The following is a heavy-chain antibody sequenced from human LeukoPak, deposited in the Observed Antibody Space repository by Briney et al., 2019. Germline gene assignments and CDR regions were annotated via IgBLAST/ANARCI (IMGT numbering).Heavy chain of an antibody. CDR3: ARDGFESGAEPYNWFDP. CDR1: GLTFSSYS. Sequence: PGGSLRLSCAASGLTFSSYSMNWVRQAPGKGLEWVSSISSSSSYIYYADSVKGRFTISRDNAKNSLYLQMNSLRAEDTAVYYCARDGFESGAEPYNWFDPWGQGTLVTVSS. V-gene: IGHV3-21*01. CDR2: ISSSSSYI. D-gene: IGHD1-14*01. J-gene: IGHJ5*02.